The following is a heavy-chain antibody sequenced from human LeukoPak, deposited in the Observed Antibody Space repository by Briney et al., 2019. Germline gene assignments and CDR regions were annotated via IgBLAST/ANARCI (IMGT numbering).Heavy chain of an antibody. J-gene: IGHJ4*02. CDR3: XXXDDSSGYYSPDY. CDR1: GFTFSTYA. CDR2: ISSSSSSYI. Sequence: GGSLRLSCAASGFTFSTYAVNWVRQAPGKGLEWVSSISSSSSSYIYYADSVKGRFTISRDNAKNSLYLQMNSLRAEDTAVYYXXXXDDSSGYYSPDYWGQGTLVTVSS. V-gene: IGHV3-21*01. D-gene: IGHD3-22*01.